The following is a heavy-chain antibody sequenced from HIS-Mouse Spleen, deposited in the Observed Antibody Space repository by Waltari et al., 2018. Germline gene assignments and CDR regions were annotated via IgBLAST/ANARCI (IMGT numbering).Heavy chain of an antibody. V-gene: IGHV4-59*08. J-gene: IGHJ6*02. D-gene: IGHD4-4*01. CDR3: AGHDSNFYYYYGMDV. Sequence: QVQLQESGPGLVKPSETLSLTCTFSGGSISSHYWSWIRQPPGKGLEWIGYIYYSGSTNYNPSLKSRVTISVDTSKNQFSLKLSSVTAADTAVYYCAGHDSNFYYYYGMDVWGQGTTVTVSS. CDR1: GGSISSHY. CDR2: IYYSGST.